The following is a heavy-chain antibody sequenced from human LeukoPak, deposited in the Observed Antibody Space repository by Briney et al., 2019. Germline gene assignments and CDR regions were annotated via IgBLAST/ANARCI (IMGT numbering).Heavy chain of an antibody. V-gene: IGHV1-69*04. J-gene: IGHJ4*02. CDR3: AREAIRLRLGELSLLGYFDY. CDR1: GGTFSSYA. D-gene: IGHD3-16*02. CDR2: IIPILGIA. Sequence: SVKVSCKASGGTFSSYAISWVRQAPGQGLEWMGRIIPILGIANYAQKFQGRVTITADKSTSTAYMELSSLRTEDTAVYYCAREAIRLRLGELSLLGYFDYWGQGTLVTVSS.